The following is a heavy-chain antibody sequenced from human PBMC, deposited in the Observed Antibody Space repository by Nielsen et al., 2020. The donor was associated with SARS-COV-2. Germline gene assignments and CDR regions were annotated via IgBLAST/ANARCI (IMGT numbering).Heavy chain of an antibody. CDR2: IIPIFGTA. J-gene: IGHJ6*03. CDR3: ARVRYCSSTSCYDDVPYYYYMDV. D-gene: IGHD2-2*01. V-gene: IGHV1-69*01. Sequence: WVRQAPGQGLEWMGGIIPIFGTANYAQKFQGRVTITADESTSTAYMELSSPRSEDTAVYYCARVRYCSSTSCYDDVPYYYYMDVWGKGTTVTVSS.